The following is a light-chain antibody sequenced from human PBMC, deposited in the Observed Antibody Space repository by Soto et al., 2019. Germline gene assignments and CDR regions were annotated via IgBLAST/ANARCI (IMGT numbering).Light chain of an antibody. V-gene: IGKV1-5*01. J-gene: IGKJ1*01. CDR2: DAS. Sequence: DIQMTQSPSTLSASVGDRVTITCRASQSISSWLAWYQQKPGKAPKLLIYDASSLDSGVPSRFSGSGSGTECALTVSTLPRDDCATYFCQQYENYWVFSQGTKVDIK. CDR1: QSISSW. CDR3: QQYENYWV.